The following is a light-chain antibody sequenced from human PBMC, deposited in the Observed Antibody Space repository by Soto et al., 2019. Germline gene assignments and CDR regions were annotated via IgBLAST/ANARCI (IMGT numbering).Light chain of an antibody. V-gene: IGLV2-14*03. Sequence: QSALTQPASVSGSPGQSITISCTGTSSDVGGYNYVSWYQQHPGKAPKLMIYDVNIRPSGVSNRFSGSKSGNTASLTISGLQAEDQADYYCNSYTSSSTVVFGGGTKLTVL. CDR1: SSDVGGYNY. J-gene: IGLJ2*01. CDR2: DVN. CDR3: NSYTSSSTVV.